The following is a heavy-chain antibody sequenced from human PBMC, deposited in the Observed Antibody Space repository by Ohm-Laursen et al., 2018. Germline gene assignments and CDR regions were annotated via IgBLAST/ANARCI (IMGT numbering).Heavy chain of an antibody. Sequence: SLRLSCSASGFTLSNNYMNWVRQAPGKGLERVSLIYSGGDMFYADSVKGRFIISSDKSKNTLYLQMNSLRVEDTAVYFCARDVPGIVASRGGGWGQGTLVTVSS. D-gene: IGHD3-16*01. CDR1: GFTLSNNY. CDR2: IYSGGDM. CDR3: ARDVPGIVASRGGG. V-gene: IGHV3-53*01. J-gene: IGHJ4*02.